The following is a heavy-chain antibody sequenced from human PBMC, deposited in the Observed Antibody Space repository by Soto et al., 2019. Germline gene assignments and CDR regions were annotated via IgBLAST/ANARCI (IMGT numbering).Heavy chain of an antibody. Sequence: QVQLVQSGAEVKKPGSSVKVSCKASGGTFSSYTISWVRQAPGQGLEWMGRIIPILGIANYAQKFQGRVTITADKSTSTAYMELSSLRSEDTAVYYCARVEGAAAAFYFDYRGQGTLVAVSS. J-gene: IGHJ4*02. V-gene: IGHV1-69*02. CDR1: GGTFSSYT. D-gene: IGHD6-13*01. CDR3: ARVEGAAAAFYFDY. CDR2: IIPILGIA.